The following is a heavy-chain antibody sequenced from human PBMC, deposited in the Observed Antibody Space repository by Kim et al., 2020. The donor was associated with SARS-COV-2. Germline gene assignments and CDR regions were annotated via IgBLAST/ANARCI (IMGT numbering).Heavy chain of an antibody. V-gene: IGHV3-30*18. CDR1: GFTFSSYG. CDR3: AKDFGYSSGWLAGSYYYYGMDV. D-gene: IGHD6-19*01. Sequence: GGSLRLSCAGSGFTFSSYGMHWVRQAPGKGLEWVAVISYDGSNKYYADSVKGRFTISRDNSKNTLYLQMNSLRAEDTAVYYCAKDFGYSSGWLAGSYYYYGMDVWGQGTTVTVSS. CDR2: ISYDGSNK. J-gene: IGHJ6*02.